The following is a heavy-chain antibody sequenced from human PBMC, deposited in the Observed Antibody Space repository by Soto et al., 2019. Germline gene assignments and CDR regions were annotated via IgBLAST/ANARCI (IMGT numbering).Heavy chain of an antibody. V-gene: IGHV1-69*12. CDR2: TIPMFGTT. CDR3: TRCGIRYHSIGYYLGIDGMDV. D-gene: IGHD3-22*01. J-gene: IGHJ6*02. CDR1: GGTFNSHA. Sequence: QVQLVQSGAEVKKPESSVRVSCKASGGTFNSHAITWVRQAPGQGLEWMGGTIPMFGTTNYAEKFQGRVTITADESTNTAYMELSSLRSDDTAVYYCTRCGIRYHSIGYYLGIDGMDVWGQGTTVIVSS.